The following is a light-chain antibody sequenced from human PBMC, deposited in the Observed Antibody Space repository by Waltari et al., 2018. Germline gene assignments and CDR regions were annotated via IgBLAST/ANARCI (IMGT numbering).Light chain of an antibody. CDR3: QQCGSSPPT. CDR1: QSVNSNY. CDR2: GSS. Sequence: EIVLTQSPGSLSLSLGERATLSCRTSQSVNSNYLAWYQHKPGQAPRLLIYGSSSRATDIPDRFSGSGSGTDFTLTISRLEPEDFAVYYCQQCGSSPPTFGGGTKVEIK. V-gene: IGKV3-20*01. J-gene: IGKJ4*01.